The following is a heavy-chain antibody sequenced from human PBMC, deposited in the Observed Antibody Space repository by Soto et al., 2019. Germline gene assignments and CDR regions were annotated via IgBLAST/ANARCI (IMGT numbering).Heavy chain of an antibody. CDR1: GVNFSNYV. J-gene: IGHJ6*02. CDR3: AKAVGYCSSTSCRDYYFYYGMDV. Sequence: VGSLILSCTFSGVNFSNYVMRLVRQAPGKGLEWVAVISYDGSNKYYADSVKGRFTISRDNSKNTLYLQMNSLRAEDTAVYYCAKAVGYCSSTSCRDYYFYYGMDVWGQGTMVTVSS. V-gene: IGHV3-30*18. D-gene: IGHD2-2*01. CDR2: ISYDGSNK.